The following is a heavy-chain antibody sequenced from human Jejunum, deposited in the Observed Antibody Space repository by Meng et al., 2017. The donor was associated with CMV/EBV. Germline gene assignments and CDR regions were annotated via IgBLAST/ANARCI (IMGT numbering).Heavy chain of an antibody. CDR2: VKPKRGDA. V-gene: IGHV1-2*02. CDR3: AKRTGYTSSWYEFDP. CDR1: GSTFNGYC. Sequence: SGSTFNGYCIHWVRQAPGQGLEWKGWVKPKRGDANSPERFQDGVTMHRDTSINTVYMEMTSLRSDDTAVYYCAKRTGYTSSWYEFDPWGQGTLVTVSS. D-gene: IGHD6-13*01. J-gene: IGHJ5*02.